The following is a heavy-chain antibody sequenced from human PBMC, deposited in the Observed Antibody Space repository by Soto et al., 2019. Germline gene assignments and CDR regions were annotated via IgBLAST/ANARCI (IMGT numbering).Heavy chain of an antibody. Sequence: QVQLVQSGAEVKKPGASVKVSCKASGYTFTSYGISWVRQAPGQGLEWMGWISAYNGNTNYAQKLQGRVTMTTDTSTSEAYMGLRSLRSDDTAAYYCARVLLDYYGSGSYYRTYYYCMDVWGKGTTVTVSS. CDR1: GYTFTSYG. D-gene: IGHD3-10*01. V-gene: IGHV1-18*01. J-gene: IGHJ6*03. CDR3: ARVLLDYYGSGSYYRTYYYCMDV. CDR2: ISAYNGNT.